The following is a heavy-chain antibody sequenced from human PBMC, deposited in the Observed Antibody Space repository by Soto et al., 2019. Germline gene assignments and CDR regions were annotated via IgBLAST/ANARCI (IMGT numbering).Heavy chain of an antibody. Sequence: RGSLKISCKSYGYSFTTYWIAWVRQMPGKGLEWMGSIHPGESDTRYSPSFQGQVTISADRSITTAYLQWSSLKASDTAIYYCARHEATYYNFYGMDVWGQGTTVTVSS. CDR1: GYSFTTYW. J-gene: IGHJ6*02. CDR3: ARHEATYYNFYGMDV. V-gene: IGHV5-51*01. CDR2: IHPGESDT.